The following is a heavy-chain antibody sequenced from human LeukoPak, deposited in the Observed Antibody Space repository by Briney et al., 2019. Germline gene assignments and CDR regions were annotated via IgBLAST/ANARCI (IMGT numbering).Heavy chain of an antibody. CDR1: GVSISNYF. V-gene: IGHV4-59*01. J-gene: IGHJ6*03. D-gene: IGHD3-3*02. CDR3: ARAFYPGYYSYMAV. CDR2: IYYSGST. Sequence: PSETLSLTCTVSGVSISNYFWSWIRQPPGKGLEWIGYIYYSGSTNYNPSLKSRVTISVDTSKNQFSLKLSSVTAADTAVYYCARAFYPGYYSYMAVWGKGTTVTVSS.